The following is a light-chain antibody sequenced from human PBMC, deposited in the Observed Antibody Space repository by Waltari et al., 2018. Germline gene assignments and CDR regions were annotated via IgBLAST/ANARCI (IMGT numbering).Light chain of an antibody. CDR2: KGI. J-gene: IGLJ3*02. CDR1: SDSISSTSY. V-gene: IGLV8-61*01. Sequence: QTVVTQEPSLSVSPAGTVTLTCALSSDSISSTSYPTWYQQTPGQPPRTLVYKGISRSSGVPDRFSGSILGNTAALTITGAQADDESDYYCSMYMGSGVWVFGGGTKLTVL. CDR3: SMYMGSGVWV.